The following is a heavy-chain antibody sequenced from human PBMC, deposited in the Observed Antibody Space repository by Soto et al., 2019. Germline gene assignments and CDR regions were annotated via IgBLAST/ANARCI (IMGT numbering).Heavy chain of an antibody. CDR3: ARGDSSGYYLNYFDY. D-gene: IGHD3-22*01. CDR1: GGSFSGYY. CDR2: INHSGST. V-gene: IGHV4-34*01. Sequence: TSETLSLTXAVYGGSFSGYYWSWIRQPPGKGLEWIGEINHSGSTNYNPPLKSRVTISVDTSKNQFSLKLSSVTAADTAVYYCARGDSSGYYLNYFDYWGQGTLVTVSS. J-gene: IGHJ4*02.